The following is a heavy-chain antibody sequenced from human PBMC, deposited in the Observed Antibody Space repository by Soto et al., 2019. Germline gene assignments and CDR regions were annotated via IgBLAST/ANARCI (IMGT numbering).Heavy chain of an antibody. D-gene: IGHD3-22*01. CDR1: GYTFTSYG. J-gene: IGHJ4*02. CDR2: INPSGGST. CDR3: ARVVALYYYDSSGYLDY. Sequence: ASVKVSCKASGYTFTSYGISWVRQAPGQGLEWMGIINPSGGSTSYAQKFQGRVTMTRDTSTSTVYMELSSLRSEDTAVYYCARVVALYYYDSSGYLDYWGQGTLVTVSS. V-gene: IGHV1-46*01.